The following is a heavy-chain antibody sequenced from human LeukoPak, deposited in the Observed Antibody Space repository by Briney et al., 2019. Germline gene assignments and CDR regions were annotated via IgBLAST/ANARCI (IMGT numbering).Heavy chain of an antibody. CDR3: ARGRPVYYYYGMDV. V-gene: IGHV4-59*01. J-gene: IGHJ6*02. CDR2: IYYSGST. CDR1: GGSISSYY. Sequence: SETLSLTCTVSGGSISSYYWFWLRQPPGKGLGWVGYIYYSGSTNYNPSLKSRVTISVDTSKNQFSLKLSSVTAADTAVYYCARGRPVYYYYGMDVWGQGTTVTVSS.